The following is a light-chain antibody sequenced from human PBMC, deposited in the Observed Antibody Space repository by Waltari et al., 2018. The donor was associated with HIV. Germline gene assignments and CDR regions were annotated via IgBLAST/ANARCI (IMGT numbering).Light chain of an antibody. CDR3: QSADNSGTYDVV. CDR1: ELTKQY. CDR2: KDN. J-gene: IGLJ2*01. Sequence: SYDLTQPPSVSVSPGQTARITCSGDELTKQYVYWYQQKPGQAPVLVISKDNERPSGIPSRFSGFSSGTTVTLTISGVQAEDEADYYCQSADNSGTYDVVFGGGTKLTVL. V-gene: IGLV3-25*03.